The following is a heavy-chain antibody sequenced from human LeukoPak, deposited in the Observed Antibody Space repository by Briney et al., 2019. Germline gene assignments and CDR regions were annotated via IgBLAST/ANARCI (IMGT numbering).Heavy chain of an antibody. J-gene: IGHJ3*02. D-gene: IGHD2/OR15-2a*01. V-gene: IGHV5-51*01. CDR1: GYRFTSYW. CDR2: IYPGDSDT. CDR3: ARHLEYAFDI. Sequence: GESLKISCKGSGYRFTSYWIGWGRQVPGKGLEWMGIIYPGDSDTRYSPSFQGQVTISADKSISTAYLQWSSLKASDTAMYYCARHLEYAFDIWGQGTMVTVSS.